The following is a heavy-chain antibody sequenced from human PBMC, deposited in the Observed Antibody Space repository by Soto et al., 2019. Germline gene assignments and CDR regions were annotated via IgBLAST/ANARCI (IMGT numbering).Heavy chain of an antibody. CDR2: IYYSGST. CDR1: GGSISSSSYY. V-gene: IGHV4-39*07. CDR3: ARYMVRGHYYYGMDV. Sequence: SETLSLTCTVSGGSISSSSYYWGWIRQPPGKGLEWIGSIYYSGSTYYNPSLKSRVTISVDTSKNQFSLKLSSVTAADTAVYYCARYMVRGHYYYGMDVWGQGTTVTVSS. J-gene: IGHJ6*02. D-gene: IGHD3-10*01.